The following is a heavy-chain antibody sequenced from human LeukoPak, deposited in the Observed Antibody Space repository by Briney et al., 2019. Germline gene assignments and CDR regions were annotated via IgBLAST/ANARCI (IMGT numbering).Heavy chain of an antibody. V-gene: IGHV4-39*07. CDR3: ARWNEGFDS. CDR1: GGSISTPGYY. CDR2: LYHSGST. J-gene: IGHJ4*02. D-gene: IGHD1-1*01. Sequence: TSETLSLTCTVSGGSISTPGYYWGWIRQPPGKGLEWIGSLYHSGSTDYNPSLKSRLTMSADTSKNQFSLKLTSVTAADTAVYYCARWNEGFDSWGQGTLVTVSS.